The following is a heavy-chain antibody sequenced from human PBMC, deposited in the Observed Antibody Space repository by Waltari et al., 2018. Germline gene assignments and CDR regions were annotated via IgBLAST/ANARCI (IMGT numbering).Heavy chain of an antibody. D-gene: IGHD6-13*01. J-gene: IGHJ4*02. Sequence: EVQLVESGGGLVQPGGSLRLSCAASGFTFSSYAMSWVRQAPGKGLEWVSVIYSGGSTYYADSVKGRFTISRDNSKNTLYLQMNSLRAEDTAVYYCAKDQAAAGTWYFDYWGQGTLVTVSS. CDR2: IYSGGST. CDR1: GFTFSSYA. CDR3: AKDQAAAGTWYFDY. V-gene: IGHV3-23*03.